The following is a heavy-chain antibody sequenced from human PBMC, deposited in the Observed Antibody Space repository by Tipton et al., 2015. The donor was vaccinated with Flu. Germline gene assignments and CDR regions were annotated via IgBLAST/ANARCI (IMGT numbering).Heavy chain of an antibody. Sequence: TLSLTCTVSGDSITNYLLNWIRQPPGKGLGWIGYVYYNGSTNYTPSLKSRVTTSLDTSKNQFTLKVNSVTAAATAVYYCTRGGFSGFESGPVDSWGQGTLVTVSS. V-gene: IGHV4-59*01. D-gene: IGHD5-12*01. J-gene: IGHJ4*02. CDR1: GDSITNYL. CDR3: TRGGFSGFESGPVDS. CDR2: VYYNGST.